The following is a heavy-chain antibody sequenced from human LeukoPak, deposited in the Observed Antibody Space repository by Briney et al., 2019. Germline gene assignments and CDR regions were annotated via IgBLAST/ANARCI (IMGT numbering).Heavy chain of an antibody. D-gene: IGHD3-16*01. CDR3: ARLSTGQGGVVDY. Sequence: PSETLSLTCTVSGGSISSYYWSWIRQPPGKGLEWIGYIYYSGSTNYNPSLKSRVTISVDTSKNQFSLKLSSVTAADTAVYYCARLSTGQGGVVDYWGQGTLVTVSS. CDR1: GGSISSYY. V-gene: IGHV4-59*08. CDR2: IYYSGST. J-gene: IGHJ4*02.